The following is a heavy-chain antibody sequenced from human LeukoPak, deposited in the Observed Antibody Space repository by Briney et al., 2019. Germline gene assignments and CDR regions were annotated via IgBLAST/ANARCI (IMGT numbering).Heavy chain of an antibody. J-gene: IGHJ4*02. CDR3: ARGGRLDFDY. Sequence: GGSLRLSCAASGFTFSSYSMNWVRQAPGKGLEWVSSISSSSSYIYYADSVKGRFTISRDNAKNSLYLQMNGLRAEDTAVYYCARGGRLDFDYWGQGTLVTVSS. V-gene: IGHV3-21*01. CDR1: GFTFSSYS. CDR2: ISSSSSYI.